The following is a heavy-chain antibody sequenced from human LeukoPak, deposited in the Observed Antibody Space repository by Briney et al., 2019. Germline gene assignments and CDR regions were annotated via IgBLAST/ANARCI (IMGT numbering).Heavy chain of an antibody. CDR1: GGSVSSYY. CDR3: ARYSSSSGSYYYYYYMDV. Sequence: PSETLSLTCTVSGGSVSSYYWSWIRQPPGKGLEWIGYIYYSGSTYYNPSLKSRVTISVDTSKNQFSLKLSSVTAADTAVYYCARYSSSSGSYYYYYYMDVWGKGTTVTVSS. CDR2: IYYSGST. J-gene: IGHJ6*03. D-gene: IGHD6-6*01. V-gene: IGHV4-59*02.